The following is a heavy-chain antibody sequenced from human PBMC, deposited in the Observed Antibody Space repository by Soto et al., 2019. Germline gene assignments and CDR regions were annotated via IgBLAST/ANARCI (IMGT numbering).Heavy chain of an antibody. J-gene: IGHJ5*02. CDR1: GYTFTDYG. V-gene: IGHV1-18*01. CDR3: AKTGAWNWFDP. CDR2: ISPYTGDT. Sequence: QVQLVQSGAEVKEPGASVKVSCKASGYTFTDYGTSWVRQAPGQGLEWMGWISPYTGDTKYLQRLQGRVTVTADTSTSTAYLEVRSLRYDDTAVYYCAKTGAWNWFDPWGQGTLVTVSS.